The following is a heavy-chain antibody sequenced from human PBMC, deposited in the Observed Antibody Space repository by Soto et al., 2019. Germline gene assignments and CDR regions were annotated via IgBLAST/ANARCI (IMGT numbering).Heavy chain of an antibody. J-gene: IGHJ4*02. D-gene: IGHD1-1*01. Sequence: SETLSLTCTVSGGSISSYYWSWIRQPPGKGLEWIGYIYYSGSTNYNPSIKSRVTISVDTSKNQFSLKLSSVTAADTAVYYCASLYSNGCYYYYSGQGTLVTVSS. V-gene: IGHV4-59*08. CDR3: ASLYSNGCYYYY. CDR2: IYYSGST. CDR1: GGSISSYY.